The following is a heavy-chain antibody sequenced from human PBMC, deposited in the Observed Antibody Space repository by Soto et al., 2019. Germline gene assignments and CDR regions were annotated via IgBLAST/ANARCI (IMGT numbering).Heavy chain of an antibody. V-gene: IGHV3-9*01. J-gene: IGHJ4*02. Sequence: GGSLRLSCAVSGFTFDDNAMHWVRQSPEKGLEWVSGINWKSDIGYADSVKGRFTISRDNAENSLYLQMNSLRAEDTALYYCAISQDRGGRTTFIYWGQGTQVTVSS. D-gene: IGHD3-16*01. CDR3: AISQDRGGRTTFIY. CDR1: GFTFDDNA. CDR2: INWKSDI.